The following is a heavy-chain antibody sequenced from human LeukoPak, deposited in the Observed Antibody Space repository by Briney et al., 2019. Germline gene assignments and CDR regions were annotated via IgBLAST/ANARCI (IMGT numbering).Heavy chain of an antibody. CDR2: INHSGST. Sequence: SETLSLTCAVYGGSFSGYYWSWIRQPPGKGLEWIGEINHSGSTNYNPSLKSRVTISVDTSNNQFSLKLSSVTAADTAVYYCARGGDSYSSSWYYFDYWGQGTLVTVSS. CDR1: GGSFSGYY. CDR3: ARGGDSYSSSWYYFDY. D-gene: IGHD6-13*01. J-gene: IGHJ4*02. V-gene: IGHV4-34*01.